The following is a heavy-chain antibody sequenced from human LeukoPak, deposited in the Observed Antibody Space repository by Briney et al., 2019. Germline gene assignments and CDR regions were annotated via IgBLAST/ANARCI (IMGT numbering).Heavy chain of an antibody. CDR1: GFTSNTYV. CDR2: IKSGGGT. D-gene: IGHD3-22*01. J-gene: IGHJ4*02. Sequence: PGGSLRLSCTASGFTSNTYVMSWVRQTPGKGLQWVSSIKSGGGTDYADSVKGRFTISRDNSKNTLYLQMNNLRADDTAVYRCAKGHYYDSSGYYLFDYWGQGTLVTVSS. CDR3: AKGHYYDSSGYYLFDY. V-gene: IGHV3-23*01.